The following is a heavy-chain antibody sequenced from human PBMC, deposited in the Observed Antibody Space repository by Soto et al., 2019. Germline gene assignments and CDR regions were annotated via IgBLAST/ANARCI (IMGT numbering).Heavy chain of an antibody. V-gene: IGHV4-4*01. Sequence: QVQLQESGPGLVKPSGTLSLTCAVSGGSISSSNWWSWVRQPPGKGLEWIGEIYHSGSTNYNPSLKSRGTISVDKSKNQCSLKLSSVTAADTAVYCCAGGVPYYDILTGYSTNNWCDPWGQGTLVTVSS. CDR2: IYHSGST. CDR3: AGGVPYYDILTGYSTNNWCDP. J-gene: IGHJ5*02. CDR1: GGSISSSNW. D-gene: IGHD3-9*01.